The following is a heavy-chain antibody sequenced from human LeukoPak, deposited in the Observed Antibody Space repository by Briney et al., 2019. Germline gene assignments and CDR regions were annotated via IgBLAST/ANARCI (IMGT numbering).Heavy chain of an antibody. V-gene: IGHV3-30*18. CDR1: GFTFSSYS. CDR2: ISYDGSNK. D-gene: IGHD3-16*01. Sequence: GGSLRLSCAASGFTFSSYSMNWVRQAPGKGLEWVAVISYDGSNKYYADSVKGRFTISRDNSKNTLYLQMNSLRAEDTAVYYCAKDGGLYYYYGMDVWGQGTTATVSS. J-gene: IGHJ6*02. CDR3: AKDGGLYYYYGMDV.